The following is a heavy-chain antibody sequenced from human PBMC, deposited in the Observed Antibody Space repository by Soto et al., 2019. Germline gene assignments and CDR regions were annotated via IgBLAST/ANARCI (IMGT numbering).Heavy chain of an antibody. Sequence: GGSLRLSCAASGFTFSNAWMSWVRQAPGKGLEWVGRIKSKTDGGTTDYAAPVKGRFTISRDDSKNTLYLQMNSLKTEDTAVYYCTTLALGRPTGIEPIDYWGQGTLVTVSS. CDR2: IKSKTDGGTT. CDR3: TTLALGRPTGIEPIDY. V-gene: IGHV3-15*01. CDR1: GFTFSNAW. D-gene: IGHD3-10*01. J-gene: IGHJ4*02.